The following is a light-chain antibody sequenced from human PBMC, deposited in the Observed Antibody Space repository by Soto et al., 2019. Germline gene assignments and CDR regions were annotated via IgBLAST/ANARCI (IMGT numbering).Light chain of an antibody. J-gene: IGKJ4*01. CDR1: QSISSY. Sequence: DIQMTQSPSSLYASVGDRVTITCRASQSISSYLNWYQQKPGKAPKLLIYAASSLQSGVPSRFSGSGSGTDFTLTISSLQPEDFATYECQQSYSTPLTFGGGPKVEIK. CDR2: AAS. V-gene: IGKV1-39*01. CDR3: QQSYSTPLT.